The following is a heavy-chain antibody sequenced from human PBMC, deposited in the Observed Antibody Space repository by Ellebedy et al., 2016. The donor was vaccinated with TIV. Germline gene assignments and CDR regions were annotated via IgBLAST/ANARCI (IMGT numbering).Heavy chain of an antibody. CDR2: ISGSGGST. CDR1: GFTFSSYA. D-gene: IGHD3-10*01. J-gene: IGHJ4*02. V-gene: IGHV3-23*01. CDR3: TRITMVRGVITIDY. Sequence: GGSLRLXXAASGFTFSSYAMSWVRQAPGKGLEWVSAISGSGGSTYYADSVKGRFTISRDNSKNTLYLQMNSLRAEDTAVYYCTRITMVRGVITIDYWGQGTLVTVSS.